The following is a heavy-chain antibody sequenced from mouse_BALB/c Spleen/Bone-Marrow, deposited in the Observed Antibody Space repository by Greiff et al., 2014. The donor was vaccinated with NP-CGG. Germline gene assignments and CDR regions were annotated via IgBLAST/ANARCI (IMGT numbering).Heavy chain of an antibody. Sequence: QVQLQQSGAELVRPESSVKISCEASGYAFSTYWMIWVKQRPGQGLEWIGQIYPGDGDTNYNGKFKGKATLTADKSSSTAYMQLSSLTSEDSAVYFCARGARSAMDYWGQGTSVTVSS. V-gene: IGHV1-80*01. CDR3: ARGARSAMDY. CDR2: IYPGDGDT. CDR1: GYAFSTYW. J-gene: IGHJ4*01.